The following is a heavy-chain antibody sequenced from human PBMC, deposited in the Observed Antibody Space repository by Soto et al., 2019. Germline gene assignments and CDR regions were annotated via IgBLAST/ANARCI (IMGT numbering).Heavy chain of an antibody. J-gene: IGHJ6*02. CDR3: ARSRDVSYPSDYYHGMDV. CDR1: GGSFSSYA. Sequence: QVQLVQSGAEVKKPGSSVKVSCKASGGSFSSYALSWVRQAPGQGLEWMGRIIPMFGSSSSAANYAQSFQGRVTVTADEATNTAYMELSNLKSADTAVYYCARSRDVSYPSDYYHGMDVWGQGTTVIVSS. CDR2: IIPMFGSSSSAA. V-gene: IGHV1-69*01. D-gene: IGHD1-26*01.